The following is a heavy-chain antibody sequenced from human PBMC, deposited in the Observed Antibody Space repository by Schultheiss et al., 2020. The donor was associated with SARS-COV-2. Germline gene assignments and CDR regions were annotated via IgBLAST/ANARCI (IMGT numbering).Heavy chain of an antibody. CDR1: GFTFDDYA. V-gene: IGHV3-23*01. CDR3: AKDSERWLQFGYAFDI. J-gene: IGHJ3*02. D-gene: IGHD5-24*01. CDR2: ISGSGRNT. Sequence: GGSLRLSCAASGFTFDDYAMHWVRQAPGKGLEWVSGISGSGRNTYYADSVKGRFTISRDNANNTLYLQMNSLRAEDTAVYYCAKDSERWLQFGYAFDIWGQGTMVTVSS.